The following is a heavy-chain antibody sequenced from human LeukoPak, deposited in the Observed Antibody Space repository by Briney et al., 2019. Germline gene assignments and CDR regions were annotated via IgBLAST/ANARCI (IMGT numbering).Heavy chain of an antibody. CDR1: GGSVTSGNYH. CDR2: ISYSGST. D-gene: IGHD5-24*01. Sequence: SETLSLTCTVSGGSVTSGNYHWTWIRQPPGKGLEWVGYISYSGSTDYNPSLRGRVTMSLDRPRNQFSLKLSSVSAADTAVYYCAAWQTIIFDYWGQGSLVTVSP. J-gene: IGHJ4*02. CDR3: AAWQTIIFDY. V-gene: IGHV4-61*01.